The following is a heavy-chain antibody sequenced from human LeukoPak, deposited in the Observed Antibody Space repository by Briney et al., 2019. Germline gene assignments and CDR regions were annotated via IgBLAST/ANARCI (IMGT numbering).Heavy chain of an antibody. D-gene: IGHD3-10*01. CDR1: GFTLSSYS. CDR2: ISSSIYI. V-gene: IGHV3-21*01. CDR3: ARDRLLWFGELLESDY. J-gene: IGHJ4*02. Sequence: PGGSLRLSCAASGFTLSSYSMNWVRQAPGKGLEWVSSISSSIYIYSADTLKGRFTISRDNAKNSLYLQMNRPRAEDTAVYYCARDRLLWFGELLESDYWGQGTLVTVSS.